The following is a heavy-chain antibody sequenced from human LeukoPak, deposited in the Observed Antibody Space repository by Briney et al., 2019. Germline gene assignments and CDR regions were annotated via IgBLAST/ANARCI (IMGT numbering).Heavy chain of an antibody. CDR1: GFTFSSYG. V-gene: IGHV3-30*18. D-gene: IGHD4-17*01. Sequence: GGSPRLSCAASGFTFSSYGMHWVRQAPGKGLEWVAVILYDGSNKYYADSVKGRFTISRDNSKNTLYLQMNSLRAEDTAVYYCAKDRGDYGDYFRWNKQSYYYGMDVWGQGTTVTVSS. CDR2: ILYDGSNK. CDR3: AKDRGDYGDYFRWNKQSYYYGMDV. J-gene: IGHJ6*02.